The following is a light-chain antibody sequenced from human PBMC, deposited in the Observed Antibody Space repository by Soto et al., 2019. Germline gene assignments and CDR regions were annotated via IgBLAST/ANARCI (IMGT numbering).Light chain of an antibody. J-gene: IGKJ1*01. V-gene: IGKV3-11*01. CDR1: QAVNTR. Sequence: EIVLTQSPATLSSFPGERFTLSCRASQAVNTRLAWYQHKPGQAPRLLIYLASNRAAGVPARFSGSGSGTDFTLTISDVEPEDFAVYYCHQRQSWPRTFGQGTKVDIK. CDR3: HQRQSWPRT. CDR2: LAS.